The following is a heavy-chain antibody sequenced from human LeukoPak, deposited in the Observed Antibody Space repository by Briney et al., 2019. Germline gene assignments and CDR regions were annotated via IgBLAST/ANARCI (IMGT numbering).Heavy chain of an antibody. CDR2: IYPRDSDT. V-gene: IGHV5-51*01. Sequence: GESLKISCKGSGYSFTNYWIGWVRQMPGKGLAWMGIIYPRDSDTRYSPSFQGQVTISVDKSTSTAYLQWSSLKASDTAMYYCARIRYDSSGYYTFDHWGQGTLVTVSS. CDR1: GYSFTNYW. D-gene: IGHD3-22*01. J-gene: IGHJ4*02. CDR3: ARIRYDSSGYYTFDH.